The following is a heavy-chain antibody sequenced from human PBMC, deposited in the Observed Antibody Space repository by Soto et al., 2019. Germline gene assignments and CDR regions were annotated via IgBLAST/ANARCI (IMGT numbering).Heavy chain of an antibody. Sequence: EVQLLESGGGLVQPGGSLRLSCAASGFTFTFYAMTWVRQAPGKGLEWVSAISGSGGSTYYADSVRGRFTISRDNSKNTLYLQMNSLRAEDTAVYYCATDRGRFLEWQFDYWGQGTLLTVSS. J-gene: IGHJ4*02. D-gene: IGHD3-3*01. CDR2: ISGSGGST. V-gene: IGHV3-23*01. CDR3: ATDRGRFLEWQFDY. CDR1: GFTFTFYA.